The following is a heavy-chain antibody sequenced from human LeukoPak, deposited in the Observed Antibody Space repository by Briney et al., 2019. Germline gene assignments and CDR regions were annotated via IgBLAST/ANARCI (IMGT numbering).Heavy chain of an antibody. CDR1: GGTFSSYA. Sequence: SVKVSCKASGGTFSSYAISWVRQAPGQGLEWMGGIIPIFGTANYAQKFQGRVTITADESTSTAYMELSSLRSEDTAVYYCARAVWSGYYLNWFDPWGQGTLVTVSS. CDR3: ARAVWSGYYLNWFDP. CDR2: IIPIFGTA. J-gene: IGHJ5*02. V-gene: IGHV1-69*13. D-gene: IGHD3-3*01.